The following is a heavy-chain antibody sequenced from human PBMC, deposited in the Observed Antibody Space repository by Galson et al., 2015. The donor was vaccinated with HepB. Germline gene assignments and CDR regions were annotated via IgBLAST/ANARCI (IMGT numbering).Heavy chain of an antibody. CDR3: ARGHQDYSNQSFDY. Sequence: GYSWSWIRQPPGKGLEWIGYIYHSGSTYYNPSLKSRVTISVDRSKNQFSLKLSSVTAADTAVYYCARGHQDYSNQSFDYWGQGTLVTVSS. CDR2: IYHSGST. CDR1: GYS. J-gene: IGHJ4*02. V-gene: IGHV4-30-2*01. D-gene: IGHD4-11*01.